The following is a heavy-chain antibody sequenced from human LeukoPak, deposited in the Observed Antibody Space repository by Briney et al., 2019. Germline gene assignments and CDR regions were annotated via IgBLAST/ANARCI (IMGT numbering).Heavy chain of an antibody. J-gene: IGHJ4*02. D-gene: IGHD3-9*01. V-gene: IGHV3-21*01. CDR3: ASSNYDILTGYGG. Sequence: GGSLRLSCAASGFTFSSYSMNWVGQAPGKGLEWVASISSSSSYIYYADSVKGRFTISRDNAKNSLYLQMNSLRAEDTAVYYCASSNYDILTGYGGWGQGTLVTVSS. CDR1: GFTFSSYS. CDR2: ISSSSSYI.